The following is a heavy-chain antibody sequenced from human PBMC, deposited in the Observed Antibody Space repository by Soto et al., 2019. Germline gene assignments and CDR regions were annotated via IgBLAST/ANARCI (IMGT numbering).Heavy chain of an antibody. J-gene: IGHJ6*02. CDR2: ISAYSGNT. Sequence: ASVKVSCKASGYTFTSYGISWVRQAPGQGLEWMGWISAYSGNTNYAQKLQGRVTMTRDTSISTAYMELSRLRSDDTAVYYCATNSAAGIKYYYYGMDVWGQGTTVTVSS. CDR3: ATNSAAGIKYYYYGMDV. CDR1: GYTFTSYG. D-gene: IGHD6-13*01. V-gene: IGHV1-18*01.